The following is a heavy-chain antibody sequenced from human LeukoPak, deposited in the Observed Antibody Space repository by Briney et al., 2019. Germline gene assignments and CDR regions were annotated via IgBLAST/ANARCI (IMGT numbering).Heavy chain of an antibody. CDR3: ARGYDFRSGPGDWFDP. CDR1: GGSFSGYY. Sequence: PSETLSLTCAVYGGSFSGYYWSWIRQPPGKGLEWIGEINHSGSTNYNPSLKSRVTISVDTSKNQFSLKLSSVTAADTAVYYCARGYDFRSGPGDWFDPWGQGTLVTVS. D-gene: IGHD3-3*01. V-gene: IGHV4-34*01. J-gene: IGHJ5*02. CDR2: INHSGST.